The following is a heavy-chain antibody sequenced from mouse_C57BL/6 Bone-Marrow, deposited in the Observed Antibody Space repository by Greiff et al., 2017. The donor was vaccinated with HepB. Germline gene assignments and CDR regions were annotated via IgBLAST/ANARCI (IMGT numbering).Heavy chain of an antibody. CDR3: ARHAHITTVEFAY. Sequence: DVHLVESGGGLVQPGGSLKLSCAASGFTFSDYYMYWVRQTPEKRLEWVAYISNGGGSTYYPDTVKGRFTISRDNAKNTLYLQMSRLKSEDTAMYYCARHAHITTVEFAYWGQGTLVTVSA. D-gene: IGHD1-1*01. CDR1: GFTFSDYY. V-gene: IGHV5-12*01. CDR2: ISNGGGST. J-gene: IGHJ3*01.